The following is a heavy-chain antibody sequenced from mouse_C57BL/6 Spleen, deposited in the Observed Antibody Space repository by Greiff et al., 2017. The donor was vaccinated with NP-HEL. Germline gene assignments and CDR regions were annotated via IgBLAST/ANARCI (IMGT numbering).Heavy chain of an antibody. CDR2: INPNNGGT. Sequence: EVQLQQSGPELVKPGASVKISCKASGYTFTDYYMNWVKQSHGKSLEWIGDINPNNGGTSYNQKFKGKATLTVDKSSSTAYMELRSLTSEDSAVYYCARGRGAFDYWGQGTTLTVSS. J-gene: IGHJ2*01. CDR1: GYTFTDYY. CDR3: ARGRGAFDY. V-gene: IGHV1-26*01.